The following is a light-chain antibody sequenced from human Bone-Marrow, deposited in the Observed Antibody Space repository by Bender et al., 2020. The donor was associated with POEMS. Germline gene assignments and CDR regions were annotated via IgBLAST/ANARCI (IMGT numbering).Light chain of an antibody. J-gene: IGLJ1*01. CDR3: YSYAGSSTYV. Sequence: QSALTQPASVSGSPGQSITISCTGSSSNVGSYKLVSWYQQHPGKAPKLIIYEDTKRPSGLSDRFSGSKSGHTASLTISGLQAEDEADYYCYSYAGSSTYVFGTGTKVTVL. V-gene: IGLV2-23*01. CDR1: SSNVGSYKL. CDR2: EDT.